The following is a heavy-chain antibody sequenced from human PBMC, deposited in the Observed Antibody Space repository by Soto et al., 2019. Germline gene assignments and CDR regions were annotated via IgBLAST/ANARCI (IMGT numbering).Heavy chain of an antibody. V-gene: IGHV4-4*07. D-gene: IGHD3-16*01. CDR3: ARGPGGFGDFSLDY. J-gene: IGHJ4*02. CDR2: IYSGGST. CDR1: GGSISQYY. Sequence: QVQLQESGPGLVKPSETLSLSCGVSGGSISQYYWSWIRQPAGKGLEWIGRIYSGGSTNYNPSLGGGVTMSVDTSKNPFSLELSSVTAADTAVYFCARGPGGFGDFSLDYWGQGTLVTVSS.